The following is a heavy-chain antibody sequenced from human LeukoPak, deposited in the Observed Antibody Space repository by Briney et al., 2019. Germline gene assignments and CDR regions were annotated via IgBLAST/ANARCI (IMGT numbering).Heavy chain of an antibody. J-gene: IGHJ6*03. Sequence: GGSLRLSCAASGFTFSSSWMSWVRQAPGKGLEWVASIRQDGSEIHYVDSVKGRFTISRDNAKNSLYLQMNSLRAEDTALYFCARDPYSGNYGNYYYYYMDVWGKGTTVTISS. CDR1: GFTFSSSW. D-gene: IGHD1-26*01. V-gene: IGHV3-7*01. CDR2: IRQDGSEI. CDR3: ARDPYSGNYGNYYYYYMDV.